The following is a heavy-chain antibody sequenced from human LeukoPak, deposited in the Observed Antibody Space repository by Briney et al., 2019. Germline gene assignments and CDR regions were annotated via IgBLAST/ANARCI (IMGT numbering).Heavy chain of an antibody. J-gene: IGHJ4*02. V-gene: IGHV4-59*12. CDR3: ARDRSVGVLPAPPFDF. Sequence: SETLSLTCTVSGGSISSYYWSWLRQPPGKGLEWIGYIYYSGSTNYNPSLKSRVTISADTSKNQFSLTLTSVTAADTAVYYCARDRSVGVLPAPPFDFWGQGTLVTVSS. CDR2: IYYSGST. D-gene: IGHD6-6*01. CDR1: GGSISSYY.